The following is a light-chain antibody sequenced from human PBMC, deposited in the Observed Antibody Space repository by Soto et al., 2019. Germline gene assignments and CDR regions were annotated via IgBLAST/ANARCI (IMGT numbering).Light chain of an antibody. V-gene: IGLV1-40*01. CDR1: SSNIGAGYD. J-gene: IGLJ2*01. Sequence: QLVLTQPPSVSGAPGQRVTISCTGSSSNIGAGYDVHWYQQLPGTAPKLLIYGNSNRTSGVPDRFSGSKSGTSASLAITGLQAEDEADYYCQSYASSLSGHVVFGGGTKLTVL. CDR3: QSYASSLSGHVV. CDR2: GNS.